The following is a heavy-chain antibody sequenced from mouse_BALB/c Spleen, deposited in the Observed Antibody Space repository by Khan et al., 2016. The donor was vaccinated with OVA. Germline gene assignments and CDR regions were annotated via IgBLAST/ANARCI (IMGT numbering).Heavy chain of an antibody. CDR3: ARNYRYDVYFDS. Sequence: MQLEESGPELVKPGASVKMSCTASGYTFTSSVIHWVRQKSGQGLDWIGYIYPFNDGTKYNEKFEGKATLTSDKSSSTAYMELSSLTSEDSAVYYCARNYRYDVYFDSWGQGTTLTVSS. D-gene: IGHD2-14*01. J-gene: IGHJ2*01. CDR2: IYPFNDGT. V-gene: IGHV1S136*01. CDR1: GYTFTSSV.